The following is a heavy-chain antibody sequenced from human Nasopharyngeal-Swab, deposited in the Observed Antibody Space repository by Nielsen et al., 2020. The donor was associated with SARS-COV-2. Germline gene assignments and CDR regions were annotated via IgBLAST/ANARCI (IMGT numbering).Heavy chain of an antibody. CDR3: ARGGGIATPHYYYAMDV. Sequence: GGSLRLSCAASGFAVSGNYMSWVRQAPGKGPQWVSVIYSDGSTYYADSVKGRFTISRDNSNNTVYLQMSSLRAEDTAVYFCARGGGIATPHYYYAMDVWGQGTTVTVSS. V-gene: IGHV3-53*01. CDR1: GFAVSGNY. J-gene: IGHJ6*02. D-gene: IGHD2-21*01. CDR2: IYSDGST.